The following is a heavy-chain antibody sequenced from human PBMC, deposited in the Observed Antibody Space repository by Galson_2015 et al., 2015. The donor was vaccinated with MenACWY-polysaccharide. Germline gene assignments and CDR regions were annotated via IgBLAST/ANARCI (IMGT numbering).Heavy chain of an antibody. V-gene: IGHV4-31*03. J-gene: IGHJ6*02. Sequence: TLSLTCTVSGDSITSGGYFWSWIRQHPGEGLEWIASISYDGGTYYNPSLKSRVTISVDTSKNQFSLKLSSVTAADTAVYYCARASPSPSMDVWGQGTTVTVSS. CDR2: ISYDGGT. CDR1: GDSITSGGYF. CDR3: ARASPSPSMDV.